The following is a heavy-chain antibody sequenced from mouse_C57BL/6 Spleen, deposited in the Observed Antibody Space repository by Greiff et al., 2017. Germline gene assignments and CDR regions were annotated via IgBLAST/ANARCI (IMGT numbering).Heavy chain of an antibody. J-gene: IGHJ1*03. CDR2: INPNNGGT. Sequence: VQLQQSGPELVKPGASVKIPCKASGYTFTDYNMDWVKQSHGKSLEWIGDINPNNGGTIYNQKFKGKATLTVDKSSSTAYMELRSLTSEDTAVYYCARWRDYGNYWYFDVWGTGTTVTVSS. V-gene: IGHV1-18*01. CDR1: GYTFTDYN. CDR3: ARWRDYGNYWYFDV. D-gene: IGHD2-1*01.